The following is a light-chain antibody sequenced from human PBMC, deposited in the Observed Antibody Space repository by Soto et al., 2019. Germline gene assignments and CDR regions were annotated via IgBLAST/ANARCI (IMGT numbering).Light chain of an antibody. Sequence: QSALAQPASVSGSPGQSITISCTGTSSDVGRYNYVSWYLQHPGKAPKLTIYDVSSRPSGVSSRFSGSKSGNTASLTISGLQAEDEADYYCGSFTSSSTDVFGTGTKLTVL. V-gene: IGLV2-14*03. CDR3: GSFTSSSTDV. J-gene: IGLJ1*01. CDR2: DVS. CDR1: SSDVGRYNY.